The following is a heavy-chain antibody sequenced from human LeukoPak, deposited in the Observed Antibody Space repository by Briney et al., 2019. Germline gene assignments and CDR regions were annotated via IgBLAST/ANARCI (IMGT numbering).Heavy chain of an antibody. D-gene: IGHD3-22*01. J-gene: IGHJ4*02. CDR3: ARVYYYDSSGYYWSFDY. CDR2: IYYSGST. Sequence: SETLSLTCTVSGGSISSYYWSWIRQPPGKGLEWIGSIYYSGSTYYNPSLKSRVTMSVDTSKNQFSLKLSSVTAADTAVYYCARVYYYDSSGYYWSFDYWGQGTLVTVSS. V-gene: IGHV4-59*04. CDR1: GGSISSYY.